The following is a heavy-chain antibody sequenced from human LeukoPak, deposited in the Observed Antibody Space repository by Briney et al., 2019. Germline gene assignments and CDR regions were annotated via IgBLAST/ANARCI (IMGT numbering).Heavy chain of an antibody. Sequence: PGGSLRLSCAASGFTLSSYAMSWVRQAPGKGLEWVSAIRGSGGSTYYADSVKGRFTISRDNSKNTLYLQMNSLRAEDTAVYYCAKSTVAATTGAFDIWGQGTMVTVSS. CDR1: GFTLSSYA. CDR2: IRGSGGST. D-gene: IGHD2-15*01. J-gene: IGHJ3*02. CDR3: AKSTVAATTGAFDI. V-gene: IGHV3-23*01.